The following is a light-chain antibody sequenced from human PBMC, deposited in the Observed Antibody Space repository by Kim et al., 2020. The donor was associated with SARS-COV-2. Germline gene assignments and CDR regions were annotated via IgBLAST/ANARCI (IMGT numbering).Light chain of an antibody. CDR2: DAS. J-gene: IGKJ3*01. Sequence: SPGERATLSCRASQSVSSYLAWYQQKPGQAPRLLIYDASNRATGIPARFSGSGSGTDFTLTISSLEPEDFAVYYCQQRSNWLIFTFGPGTKVDIK. CDR3: QQRSNWLIFT. V-gene: IGKV3-11*01. CDR1: QSVSSY.